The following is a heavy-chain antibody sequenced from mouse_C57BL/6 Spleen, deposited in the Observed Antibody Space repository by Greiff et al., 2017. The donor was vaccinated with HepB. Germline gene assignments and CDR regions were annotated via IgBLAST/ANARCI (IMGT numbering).Heavy chain of an antibody. D-gene: IGHD2-4*01. CDR2: IDPSDSET. Sequence: VQLQQPGAELVRPGSSVKLSCKASGYTFTSYWMHWVKQRPIQGLEWIGNIDPSDSETHYNQKFKDKATVTVDKSSSTAYMQLSILTSEDAAVYYCARLIYADYDGSNWYFDVWGTGTTVTVSS. V-gene: IGHV1-52*01. CDR3: ARLIYADYDGSNWYFDV. CDR1: GYTFTSYW. J-gene: IGHJ1*03.